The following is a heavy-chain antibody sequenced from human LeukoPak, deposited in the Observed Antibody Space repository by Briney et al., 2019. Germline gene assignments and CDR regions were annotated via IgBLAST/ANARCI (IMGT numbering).Heavy chain of an antibody. J-gene: IGHJ4*02. CDR3: ARDSSYDSSGYLVPDDY. CDR1: GFTVSTNY. CDR2: ISSSSSYI. D-gene: IGHD3-22*01. V-gene: IGHV3-21*01. Sequence: PGGSLRLSCAASGFTVSTNYMNWVRQAPGKGLEWVSSISSSSSYIYYADSVKGRFTISRDNAKNSLYLQVNSLRAEDTAVYYCARDSSYDSSGYLVPDDYWGQGTLVTVSS.